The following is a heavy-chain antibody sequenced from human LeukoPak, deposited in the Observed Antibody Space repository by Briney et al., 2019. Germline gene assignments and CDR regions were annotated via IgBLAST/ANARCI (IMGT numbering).Heavy chain of an antibody. V-gene: IGHV4-59*01. J-gene: IGHJ4*02. CDR2: IYYSGST. CDR1: GGSISSYY. D-gene: IGHD3-16*02. CDR3: ARYVWGSYPTFEDY. Sequence: SETLSLTCTVSGGSISSYYWSWIRQPPGKGLEWIGYIYYSGSTNYNPSLKSRVTISVDTSKNQFSLKLSSVTAANTAVYYCARYVWGSYPTFEDYWGQGTLVTVSS.